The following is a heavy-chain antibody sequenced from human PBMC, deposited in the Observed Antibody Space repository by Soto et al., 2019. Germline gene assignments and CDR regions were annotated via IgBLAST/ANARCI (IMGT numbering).Heavy chain of an antibody. V-gene: IGHV3-33*01. CDR1: GFTFSSYG. CDR2: IWYDGSKK. CDR3: ARGLRSTFGGVPYFDY. D-gene: IGHD3-16*01. J-gene: IGHJ4*02. Sequence: QVQLVESGGGVVQPGRSLRLSCAASGFTFSSYGMHWVRQAPGKGLEWVAVIWYDGSKKYYADSVKGRFTISRDNSKNTLYLQMNSLRAEDTAVYYCARGLRSTFGGVPYFDYWGQGTLVTVSS.